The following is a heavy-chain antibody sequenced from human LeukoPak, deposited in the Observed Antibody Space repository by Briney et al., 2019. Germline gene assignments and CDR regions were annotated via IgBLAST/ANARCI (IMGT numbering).Heavy chain of an antibody. CDR2: IYYSGST. J-gene: IGHJ4*02. D-gene: IGHD6-19*01. CDR1: GGSISSSNYY. V-gene: IGHV4-39*07. CDR3: ASIAVAGGYFDY. Sequence: SATMSLTCTVSGGSISSSNYYWGWIRQPPGKGLEWIGSIYYSGSTYYNPSLKSPVTISVDTSKNQFSLKLSSVTAADTAVYYCASIAVAGGYFDYWGQGTLVTVSS.